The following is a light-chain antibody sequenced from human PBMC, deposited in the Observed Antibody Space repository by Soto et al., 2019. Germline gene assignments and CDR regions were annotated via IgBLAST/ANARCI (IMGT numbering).Light chain of an antibody. CDR2: GAS. Sequence: EIVLTQSPGTLSLSPGERATLSCRASQSVSSTYLAWYQQKPGQAPRLLIYGASSRATGIPDRFSGSGSGTDFTLTISILEPEDFAVYYCQHYATSPWTFGQGTKVEIK. CDR1: QSVSSTY. J-gene: IGKJ1*01. CDR3: QHYATSPWT. V-gene: IGKV3-20*01.